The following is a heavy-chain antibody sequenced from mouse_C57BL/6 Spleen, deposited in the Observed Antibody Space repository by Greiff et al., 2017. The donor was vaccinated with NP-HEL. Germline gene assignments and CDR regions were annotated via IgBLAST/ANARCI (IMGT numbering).Heavy chain of an antibody. CDR1: GYTFTSYW. D-gene: IGHD2-1*01. V-gene: IGHV1-69*01. Sequence: VKLQQPGAELVMPGASVKLSCKASGYTFTSYWMHWVKQRPGQGLEWIGEIDPSDSYTNYNQKFKGKSTLTVDKSSSTAYMQLSSLTSEDSAVYYCARSWGNQFAYWGQGTLVTVSA. CDR3: ARSWGNQFAY. J-gene: IGHJ3*01. CDR2: IDPSDSYT.